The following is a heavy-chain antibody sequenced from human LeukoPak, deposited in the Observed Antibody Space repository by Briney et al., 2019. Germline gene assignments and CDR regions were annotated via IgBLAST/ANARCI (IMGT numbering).Heavy chain of an antibody. CDR2: VSWTGDKV. CDR3: ARDLNWGWDY. D-gene: IGHD7-27*01. V-gene: IGHV3-9*01. Sequence: GGSLRLSCAASGFGFDDYAMHWIRQPPGKGLEWVSRVSWTGDKVDYADSVKGRFTISRDNSKKTVDLQMDSLTPEDTAVYYCARDLNWGWDYWGQGTLVTVSS. J-gene: IGHJ4*02. CDR1: GFGFDDYA.